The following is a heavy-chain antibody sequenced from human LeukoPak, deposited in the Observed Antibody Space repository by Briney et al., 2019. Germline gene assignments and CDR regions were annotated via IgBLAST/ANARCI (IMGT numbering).Heavy chain of an antibody. J-gene: IGHJ6*02. V-gene: IGHV1-18*01. CDR1: GYTLTELS. D-gene: IGHD2-2*01. Sequence: GASVTVSCKVSGYTLTELSMYWVRQAPGQGLEWMGWISAYNGNTNYAQKLQGRVTMTTDTSTSTAYMELRSLRSDDTAVYYCARDHCSSTSCYLSYYYYGMDVWGQGTTVTVSS. CDR2: ISAYNGNT. CDR3: ARDHCSSTSCYLSYYYYGMDV.